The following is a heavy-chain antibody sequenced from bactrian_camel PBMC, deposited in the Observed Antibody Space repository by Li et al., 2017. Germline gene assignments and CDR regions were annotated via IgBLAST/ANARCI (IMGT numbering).Heavy chain of an antibody. CDR1: GLVYPFWS. Sequence: QVQLVESGGGLVHPGESLTLSCAASGLVYPFWSMAWFRQAPGKEREGVAGIDLDGSTNYVDSVKGRFTVSRDNAKRTLYLQMDNLQPEDTATYYCAASGASCLRAIDFNYWGQGTQVTVS. V-gene: IGHV3S53*01. J-gene: IGHJ4*01. CDR3: AASGASCLRAIDFNY. CDR2: IDLDGST. D-gene: IGHD4*01.